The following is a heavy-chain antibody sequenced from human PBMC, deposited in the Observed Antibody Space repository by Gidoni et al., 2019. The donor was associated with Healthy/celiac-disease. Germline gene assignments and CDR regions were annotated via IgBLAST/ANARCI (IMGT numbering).Heavy chain of an antibody. D-gene: IGHD6-19*01. CDR3: AKLGESWRYSSGWLDY. CDR1: GFTFSSYA. CDR2: ISGSGGST. V-gene: IGHV3-23*01. J-gene: IGHJ4*02. Sequence: EVQLLESGGGLVQPGGSLRLSCAASGFTFSSYAMSWVRQAPGKGLEWVSAISGSGGSTYYADSVNGRFTISRDNSKNTLYLQMNSLRAEDTAVYYCAKLGESWRYSSGWLDYWGQGTLVTVSS.